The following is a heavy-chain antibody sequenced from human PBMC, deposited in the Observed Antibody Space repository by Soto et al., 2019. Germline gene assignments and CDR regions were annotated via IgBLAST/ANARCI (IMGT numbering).Heavy chain of an antibody. Sequence: EVQLLESGGGLVQPGGSLRLSCAASGFTFSSYAMSWVRQAPGKGLEWVSAISGSGGSTYYADSVKGRFTISRDNSKNTLYLQMYSLRAEDTAVYYFAKDTTISGWYGNFDYWGQGTLVTVSS. CDR1: GFTFSSYA. J-gene: IGHJ4*02. CDR2: ISGSGGST. D-gene: IGHD6-19*01. CDR3: AKDTTISGWYGNFDY. V-gene: IGHV3-23*01.